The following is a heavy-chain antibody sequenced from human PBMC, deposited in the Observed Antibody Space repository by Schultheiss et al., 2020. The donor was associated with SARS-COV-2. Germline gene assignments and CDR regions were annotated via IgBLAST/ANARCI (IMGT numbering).Heavy chain of an antibody. V-gene: IGHV3-30*04. D-gene: IGHD3/OR15-3a*01. CDR3: AREGLVISGDYYYYYYMDV. J-gene: IGHJ6*03. Sequence: GGSLRLSCAASGFTFSSYAMSWVRQAPGKGLQWVAVISYDGSNKYYADSVKGRFTISRDNSKNTLYLQMNSLRPEDTAVYYCAREGLVISGDYYYYYYMDVWGKGTAVTVSS. CDR2: ISYDGSNK. CDR1: GFTFSSYA.